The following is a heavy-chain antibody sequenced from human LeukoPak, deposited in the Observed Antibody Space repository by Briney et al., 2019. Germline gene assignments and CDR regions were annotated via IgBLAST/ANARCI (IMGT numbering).Heavy chain of an antibody. Sequence: SETLSLTCAVYGGSFSGYYWSWIRQPPGKGLEWSGEINHSGSTNYNPSLKSRVTISVDTSKNQFSLKLSSVTAADTAVYYCARLSPRRATYWGQGTLVTVSS. D-gene: IGHD3-16*02. CDR1: GGSFSGYY. J-gene: IGHJ4*02. V-gene: IGHV4-34*01. CDR3: ARLSPRRATY. CDR2: INHSGST.